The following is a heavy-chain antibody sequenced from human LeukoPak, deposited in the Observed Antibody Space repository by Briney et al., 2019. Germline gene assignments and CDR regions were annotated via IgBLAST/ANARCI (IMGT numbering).Heavy chain of an antibody. V-gene: IGHV1-2*02. D-gene: IGHD6-13*01. J-gene: IGHJ5*02. CDR1: GYTFTGYY. Sequence: ASVKVSCKASGYTFTGYYMHWVRQAPGHGLEWMGWINPNSRGTNYAQKFQGRVTMTRDTSISTAYMELSRLRSDDTAVYYCARVAAAGMVYWFDPWGQGTLVTVSS. CDR3: ARVAAAGMVYWFDP. CDR2: INPNSRGT.